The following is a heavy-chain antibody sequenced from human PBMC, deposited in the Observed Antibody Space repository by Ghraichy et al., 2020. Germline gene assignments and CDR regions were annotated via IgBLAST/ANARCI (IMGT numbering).Heavy chain of an antibody. CDR2: ISGDGSTI. Sequence: LSLTCAASGFTFSSHWMHWVRQAPGEGLVWVSGISGDGSTIRDADSVKGRFTISRDNAKNTLYLQMNSLRAEDTAVYYCARDGVAVVPNDSWGQGTLVTVSS. CDR3: ARDGVAVVPNDS. CDR1: GFTFSSHW. D-gene: IGHD6-19*01. V-gene: IGHV3-74*01. J-gene: IGHJ5*01.